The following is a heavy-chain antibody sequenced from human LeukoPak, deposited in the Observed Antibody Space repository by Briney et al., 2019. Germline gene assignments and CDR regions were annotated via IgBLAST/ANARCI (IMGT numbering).Heavy chain of an antibody. V-gene: IGHV1-69*13. CDR1: GYTFTSYG. D-gene: IGHD1-26*01. J-gene: IGHJ3*02. CDR3: ARGSPGIVGADDAFDI. Sequence: ASVKVSCKASGYTFTSYGISWVRQAPGQGLEWMGGIIPIFGTANYAQKFQGRVTITADESTSTAYMELSSLRSEDTAVYYCARGSPGIVGADDAFDIWGQGTMVTVSS. CDR2: IIPIFGTA.